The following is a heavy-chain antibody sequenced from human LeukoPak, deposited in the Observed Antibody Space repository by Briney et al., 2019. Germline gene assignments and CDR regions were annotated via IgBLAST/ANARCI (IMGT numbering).Heavy chain of an antibody. CDR3: ATEIRSSSWGYFAY. D-gene: IGHD6-13*01. Sequence: QSGGSLINSCAASGFTVSGSDKSWVRQAPGKGLEWVSVIYSGGSTYYADSVKGRFTISRDNSKNTLYLQMNSLRAEDTAVYYCATEIRSSSWGYFAYWGQGTLVTVSS. CDR2: IYSGGST. V-gene: IGHV3-53*01. J-gene: IGHJ4*02. CDR1: GFTVSGSD.